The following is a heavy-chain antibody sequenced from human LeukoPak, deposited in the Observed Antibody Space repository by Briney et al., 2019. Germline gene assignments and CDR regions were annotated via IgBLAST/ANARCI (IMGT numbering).Heavy chain of an antibody. J-gene: IGHJ6*02. Sequence: SETLSLTCTVSGGSISSYYWSWIRQPPGKGLEWIGYIYYSGSTNYNPSLKSRVTISVDTSKNQFSLKLTSVTAADTAVCYCARRGTSPYFYGMDVWGQGTTVTVSS. CDR1: GGSISSYY. CDR3: ARRGTSPYFYGMDV. CDR2: IYYSGST. V-gene: IGHV4-59*08. D-gene: IGHD2-2*01.